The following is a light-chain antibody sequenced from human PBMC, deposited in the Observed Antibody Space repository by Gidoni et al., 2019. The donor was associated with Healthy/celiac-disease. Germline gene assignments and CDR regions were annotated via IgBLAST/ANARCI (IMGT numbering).Light chain of an antibody. CDR2: YAS. V-gene: IGKV3-20*01. CDR1: QSVSSSN. J-gene: IGKJ1*01. CDR3: QQYGSTPRWT. Sequence: IVLPQSPGTMSLSPGKRATLTCRASQSVSSSNLAWYQQKPGHAPRLLINYASSRATSLPKRCSGSRSGTDFTLTISRLVPEDFAVYYCQQYGSTPRWTFXQXTKVEIK.